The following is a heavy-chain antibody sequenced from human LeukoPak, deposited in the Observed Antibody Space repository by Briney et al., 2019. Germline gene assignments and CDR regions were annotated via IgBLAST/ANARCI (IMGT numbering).Heavy chain of an antibody. D-gene: IGHD3-10*01. J-gene: IGHJ4*02. CDR1: GYTFTSYG. CDR2: ISAYNGNT. Sequence: ASVKVSCKASGYTFTSYGISWVRQAPGQGLEWMGWISAYNGNTNYAQKLQGRVTMTTDTSTSTAYMELRSLRSDDTAVYYCARDPLWFGELLYFDYWGQGTLVTVSS. CDR3: ARDPLWFGELLYFDY. V-gene: IGHV1-18*01.